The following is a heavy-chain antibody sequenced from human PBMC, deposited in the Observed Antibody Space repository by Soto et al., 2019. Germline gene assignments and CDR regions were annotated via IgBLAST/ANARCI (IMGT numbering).Heavy chain of an antibody. CDR2: ISGSGGST. Sequence: PGGSLRLSCAASGFTFSSYAMSWVRQAPGKGLEWVSAISGSGGSTYYADSVKGRFTISRDNSKNTLYLQMNSLRAEDTAVYYCAKAPLRGYSYGKHQFDYWGQGTLVTVSS. CDR3: AKAPLRGYSYGKHQFDY. D-gene: IGHD5-18*01. J-gene: IGHJ4*02. V-gene: IGHV3-23*01. CDR1: GFTFSSYA.